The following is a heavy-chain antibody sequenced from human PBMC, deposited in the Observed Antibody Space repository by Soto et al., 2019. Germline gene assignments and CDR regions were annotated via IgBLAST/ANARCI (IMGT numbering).Heavy chain of an antibody. CDR3: ARLYISSWYIL. V-gene: IGHV3-11*01. CDR1: GFTFSDYY. Sequence: QVQVVESGGGLVQPGGSLTLSCAASGFTFSDYYMAWIRQAPGKGLQWVTYISNSGSTTYYADSVKGRFTVSRDNTENSLYLHMSSLRAEDTAMYFCARLYISSWYILWGQGPLVPVSS. CDR2: ISNSGSTT. J-gene: IGHJ4*02. D-gene: IGHD6-13*01.